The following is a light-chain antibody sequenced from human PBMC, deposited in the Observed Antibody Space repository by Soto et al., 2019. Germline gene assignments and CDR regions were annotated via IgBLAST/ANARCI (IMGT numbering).Light chain of an antibody. Sequence: QSVLTQPPSVSGAPGQRVTISCTGSSSNIGAGYDVHWYQQLPGTAPKLLISGNNNRPSGVPDRFSGSKSGTSASLAITGLHAEDEADYYCQSYDSSLSGRVFGTGTKVTVL. CDR1: SSNIGAGYD. J-gene: IGLJ1*01. V-gene: IGLV1-40*01. CDR3: QSYDSSLSGRV. CDR2: GNN.